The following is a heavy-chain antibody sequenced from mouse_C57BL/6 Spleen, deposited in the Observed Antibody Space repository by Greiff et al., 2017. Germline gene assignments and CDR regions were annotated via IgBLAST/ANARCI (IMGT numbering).Heavy chain of an antibody. CDR2: SRNKANDYTT. J-gene: IGHJ4*01. CDR1: GFTFSDFY. V-gene: IGHV7-1*01. D-gene: IGHD2-3*01. Sequence: EVNVVESGGGLVQSGRSLRLSCATSGFTFSDFYMEWVRQAPGKGLEWIAASRNKANDYTTEYSASVKGRFIVSRDTSQSILYLQMNALRAEDTAIYYCARDVDGYYYYAMDYWGQGTSVTVSS. CDR3: ARDVDGYYYYAMDY.